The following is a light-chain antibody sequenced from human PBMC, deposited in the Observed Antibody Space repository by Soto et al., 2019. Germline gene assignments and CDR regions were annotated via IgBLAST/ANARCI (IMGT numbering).Light chain of an antibody. CDR1: SSDVGGYNY. V-gene: IGLV2-8*01. CDR2: EVT. J-gene: IGLJ2*01. CDR3: NSYTGSNIGPVV. Sequence: QSVLTQPPSASGYPGQSVTISCTGTSSDVGGYNYVSWFQQHPGKAPKLMIYEVTKRPSGVPDRFYGSKSGNTASLTVSGLQAEDEAVYYGNSYTGSNIGPVVFGGGTKLTVL.